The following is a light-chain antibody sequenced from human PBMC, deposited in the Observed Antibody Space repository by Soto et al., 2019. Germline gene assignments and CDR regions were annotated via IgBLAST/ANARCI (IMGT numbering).Light chain of an antibody. CDR1: SSNIGNNY. Sequence: QSVLTQSPSVSAAPGQKVTISCSGSSSNIGNNYVSWYQQLPGTAPKLLIYYNNKRPSGIPDLFSGSKSGTSGTLDITGLQTGDEADYYCATWDGSRPGEVFGGGTKLTVL. V-gene: IGLV1-51*01. CDR2: YNN. J-gene: IGLJ2*01. CDR3: ATWDGSRPGEV.